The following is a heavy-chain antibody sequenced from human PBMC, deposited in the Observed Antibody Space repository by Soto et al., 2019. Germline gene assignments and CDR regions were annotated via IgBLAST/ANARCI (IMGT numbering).Heavy chain of an antibody. CDR1: GFTFSDHY. CDR3: TVWGSGNDFGAA. Sequence: EVQLVESGGGLVQPGGSLRLSCAASGFTFSDHYMDWVRQAPGKGLEWVGRSKNKADSYTTEYAASVKGRFTISRDGSKNSLFLQMNSVKTEETAVYYCTVWGSGNDFGAAWGQGILVTVSS. CDR2: SKNKADSYTT. J-gene: IGHJ4*02. D-gene: IGHD3-10*01. V-gene: IGHV3-72*01.